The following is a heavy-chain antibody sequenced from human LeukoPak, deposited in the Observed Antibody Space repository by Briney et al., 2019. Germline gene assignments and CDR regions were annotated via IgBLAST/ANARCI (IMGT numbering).Heavy chain of an antibody. D-gene: IGHD6-13*01. CDR3: ARAAAGMFDY. CDR1: GFTLSSND. V-gene: IGHV3-13*01. J-gene: IGHJ4*02. CDR2: IGTAGDT. Sequence: GGSLRLSCAASGFTLSSNDMHWVRQATGKGLEWVSTIGTAGDTYYPGSVKGRFAISRENAKNSLYLQMNSLRAGDTAVYYCARAAAGMFDYWGQGTLVTVSS.